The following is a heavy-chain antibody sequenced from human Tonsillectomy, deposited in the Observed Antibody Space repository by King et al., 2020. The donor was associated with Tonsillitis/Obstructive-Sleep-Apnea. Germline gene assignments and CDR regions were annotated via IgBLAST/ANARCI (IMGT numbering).Heavy chain of an antibody. CDR3: ARDNGGVSAFDI. CDR2: ISHTGST. J-gene: IGHJ3*02. V-gene: IGHV4-34*01. D-gene: IGHD2-8*02. CDR1: GGSFSGYY. Sequence: VQLQQWAAGLLKPSETLSLTCGVSGGSFSGYYWTCIRQPPGEGLEWIGEISHTGSTNYNPSLKSRVTISVDTSKNQLSLKLNSVTAADTAVYYCARDNGGVSAFDIWGQGTMVTVSS.